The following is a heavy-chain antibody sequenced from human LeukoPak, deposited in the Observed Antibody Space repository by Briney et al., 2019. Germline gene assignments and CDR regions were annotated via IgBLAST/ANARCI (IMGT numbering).Heavy chain of an antibody. V-gene: IGHV4-59*01. D-gene: IGHD2-15*01. CDR2: IYCSGST. J-gene: IGHJ4*02. Sequence: PSETLSLTCTVSGGSISSNYWSWIRQPPGKGLEWIGYIYCSGSTYYNPSLKSRVTISAETSKNQFSLRLNSVTAADTAMYYCARWIPSGSSFDYWGQGNLVTVSS. CDR1: GGSISSNY. CDR3: ARWIPSGSSFDY.